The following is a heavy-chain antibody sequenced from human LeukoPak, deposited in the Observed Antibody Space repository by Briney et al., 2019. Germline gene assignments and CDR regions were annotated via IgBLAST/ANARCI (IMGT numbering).Heavy chain of an antibody. CDR3: ARGYIRGIAAAGGY. CDR1: GFTFSSYG. J-gene: IGHJ4*02. V-gene: IGHV3-30*03. Sequence: PGGSLRLSCAASGFTFSSYGMHWVRQAPGKGLEWVAVISDDGTYKYYADSLKGRFTVSRDNSKNTLYLQMNSLRAEDTAVYYCARGYIRGIAAAGGYWGQGTLVTVSS. CDR2: ISDDGTYK. D-gene: IGHD6-13*01.